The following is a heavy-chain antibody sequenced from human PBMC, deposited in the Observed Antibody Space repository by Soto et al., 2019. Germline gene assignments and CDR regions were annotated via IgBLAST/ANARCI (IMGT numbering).Heavy chain of an antibody. Sequence: GASVKVSCKASGYTLTSYGISWVRQAPGQGLEWMGWISAYNGNTNYAQKLQGRVTMTTDTSTSTAYMELRSLRSDDTAVYYCAREGPGYSYGTYFDYWGQGTLVTVSS. CDR1: GYTLTSYG. CDR2: ISAYNGNT. CDR3: AREGPGYSYGTYFDY. V-gene: IGHV1-18*01. J-gene: IGHJ4*02. D-gene: IGHD5-18*01.